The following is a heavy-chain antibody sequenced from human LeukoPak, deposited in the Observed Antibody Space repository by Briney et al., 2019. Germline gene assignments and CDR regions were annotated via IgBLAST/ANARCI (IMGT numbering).Heavy chain of an antibody. D-gene: IGHD3-16*01. Sequence: SETLSLTCTVSGGSISSYYWSWIRQPPGKGLEWIGYIYYSGSTYYNPSLKSRVTISVDTSKNQFSLKLSSVTAADTAVYYCARGYDYVWGSYRPHFDYWGQGTLVTVSS. J-gene: IGHJ4*02. V-gene: IGHV4-59*12. CDR2: IYYSGST. CDR3: ARGYDYVWGSYRPHFDY. CDR1: GGSISSYY.